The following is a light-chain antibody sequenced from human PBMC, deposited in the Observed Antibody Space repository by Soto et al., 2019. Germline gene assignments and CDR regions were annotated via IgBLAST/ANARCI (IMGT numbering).Light chain of an antibody. Sequence: EIVLTQSPGTLSLSPGERATLSCRASQSVSSNYLAWYQQKPGQAPRLLIYGASSRATGIPDRFSGSGSGADFTLTISILEAEDFAVYYCQQYGSSYTFGPGTKVDIK. CDR1: QSVSSNY. CDR3: QQYGSSYT. V-gene: IGKV3-20*01. J-gene: IGKJ3*01. CDR2: GAS.